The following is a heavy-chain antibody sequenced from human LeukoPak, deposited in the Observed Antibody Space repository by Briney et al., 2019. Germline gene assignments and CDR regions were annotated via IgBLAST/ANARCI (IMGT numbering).Heavy chain of an antibody. D-gene: IGHD3-22*01. CDR3: ARGGSTMILYAFDI. CDR1: GFTFSSYS. V-gene: IGHV3-48*01. CDR2: ISSSSSTI. J-gene: IGHJ3*02. Sequence: GGSLRLSCAASGFTFSSYSMNWVRQAPGKGLERVSYISSSSSTIYYADSVKGRFTISRDNAKNSLYLQMNSLRAEDTAVYYCARGGSTMILYAFDIWGQGTMVTVSS.